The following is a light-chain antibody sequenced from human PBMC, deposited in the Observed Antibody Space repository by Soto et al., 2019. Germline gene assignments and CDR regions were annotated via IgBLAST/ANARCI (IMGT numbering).Light chain of an antibody. Sequence: QSALTQPPSVSGSPGQRVTMSCTGSSSNIGAGYDVHWYQQLPGTAPKLLISDNSNRPSGVPDRFSGSKSGTSASLAITGLQAEDEADYYGQSYDSSLSGSCVFGTGTKVTVL. CDR1: SSNIGAGYD. CDR2: DNS. J-gene: IGLJ1*01. V-gene: IGLV1-40*01. CDR3: QSYDSSLSGSCV.